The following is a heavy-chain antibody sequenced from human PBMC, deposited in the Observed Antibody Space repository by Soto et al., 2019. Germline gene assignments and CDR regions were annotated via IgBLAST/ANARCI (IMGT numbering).Heavy chain of an antibody. CDR3: LYRLSSIYYAFDT. CDR2: ISYSGNS. CDR1: GDSISSATHY. Sequence: SETLSLTCTVSGDSISSATHYWNWIRQHPGKGLEWIGYISYSGNSYYSPSLKSRVIMSVDTSKNLFSLKLSSVTAADTAMYYCLYRLSSIYYAFDTSGQGPNVTVSS. J-gene: IGHJ6*02. D-gene: IGHD2-8*01. V-gene: IGHV4-31*06.